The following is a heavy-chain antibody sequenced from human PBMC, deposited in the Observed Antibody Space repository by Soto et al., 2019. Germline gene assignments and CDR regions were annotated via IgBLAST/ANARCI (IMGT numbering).Heavy chain of an antibody. CDR3: ARDPVPAAAYYYYYGMDV. CDR1: GFTFSDYY. CDR2: ISSSGSTI. Sequence: XASLRLSCAASGFTFSDYYMSWMRQAPGKGLEWVSYISSSGSTIYYADSVKGRFTISRDNAKNSLYLQMNSLRAEDTAVYYCARDPVPAAAYYYYYGMDVWGQGTTVTVSS. J-gene: IGHJ6*02. V-gene: IGHV3-11*01. D-gene: IGHD2-2*01.